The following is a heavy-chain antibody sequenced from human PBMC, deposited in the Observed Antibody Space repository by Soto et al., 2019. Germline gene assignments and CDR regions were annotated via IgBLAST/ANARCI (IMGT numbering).Heavy chain of an antibody. CDR2: IISSSTTI. J-gene: IGHJ5*02. D-gene: IGHD2-8*01. V-gene: IGHV3-48*02. CDR3: ARDNGMAGSFDP. Sequence: LSSASSGFHCGGYIGNWALQATGKGLEWIAYIISSSTTIFYADSVKGRFTISRDNAKNSLYLQMNSLRDEDMAVYYCARDNGMAGSFDPWGQGTPVTVPQ. CDR1: GFHCGGYI.